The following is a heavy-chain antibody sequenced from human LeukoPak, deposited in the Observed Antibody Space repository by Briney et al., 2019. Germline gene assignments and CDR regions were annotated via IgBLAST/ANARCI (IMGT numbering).Heavy chain of an antibody. CDR3: ARDRGGSSWYNYYDA. Sequence: PETLSLTCTVSGDSISNNYWSWIRQPAGKGLEWISRIHLNGNTDYNPSLKSRVTTSIDTPRNQFSLKLSSVTAADTAVFYCARDRGGSSWYNYYDAWGQGILVTVSS. D-gene: IGHD6-13*01. CDR1: GDSISNNY. CDR2: IHLNGNT. V-gene: IGHV4-4*07. J-gene: IGHJ4*02.